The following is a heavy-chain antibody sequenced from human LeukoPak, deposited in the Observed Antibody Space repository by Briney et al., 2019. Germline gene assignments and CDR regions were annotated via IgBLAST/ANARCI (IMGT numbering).Heavy chain of an antibody. CDR3: AKDLTVRYDSSGYFYGFDY. D-gene: IGHD3-22*01. CDR2: IRYDGSNK. V-gene: IGHV3-30*02. Sequence: GGSLRLSCAASGFTFSSYGMHWVRQAPGKGLEWVAFIRYDGSNKYYADSVKGRFTISRDNSKNTLYLQMNSLRAEDTAVYYCAKDLTVRYDSSGYFYGFDYWGQGTLVTVYS. CDR1: GFTFSSYG. J-gene: IGHJ4*02.